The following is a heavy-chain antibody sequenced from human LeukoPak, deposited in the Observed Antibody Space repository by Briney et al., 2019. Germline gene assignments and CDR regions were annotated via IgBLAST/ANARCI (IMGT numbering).Heavy chain of an antibody. CDR3: AKLPSYYYDSSGYCHY. D-gene: IGHD3-22*01. CDR2: ISGSGGST. V-gene: IGHV3-23*01. J-gene: IGHJ4*02. Sequence: GGSLRLSCAASGFTFDDYGMSWVRQAPGKGLEWVSAISGSGGSTYYADSVKGRFTISRDNPKNTLYLQMNSLRAEDTAVYYCAKLPSYYYDSSGYCHYWGQGTLVTVSS. CDR1: GFTFDDYG.